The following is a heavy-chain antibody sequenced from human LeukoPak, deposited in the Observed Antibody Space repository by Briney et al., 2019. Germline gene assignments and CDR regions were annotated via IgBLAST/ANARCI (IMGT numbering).Heavy chain of an antibody. CDR3: ARLWGSGWSQNIWGVEYFQH. CDR1: GYSFTSYW. D-gene: IGHD6-19*01. V-gene: IGHV5-51*01. CDR2: IYPGDSDT. Sequence: GESLKISCKGSGYSFTSYWIGWVRQMPGKGLEGMGIIYPGDSDTRYSPSFQGQVTISADKSISTAYLQWSSLKASDTAMYYCARLWGSGWSQNIWGVEYFQHWGQGTLVTVSS. J-gene: IGHJ1*01.